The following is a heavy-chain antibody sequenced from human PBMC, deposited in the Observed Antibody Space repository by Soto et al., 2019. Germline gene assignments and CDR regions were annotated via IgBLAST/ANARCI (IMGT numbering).Heavy chain of an antibody. CDR1: GGSISSGGYS. D-gene: IGHD3-16*02. V-gene: IGHV4-61*08. CDR3: AGPGGFGGVIANKGGRFLDY. CDR2: IYYSGST. J-gene: IGHJ4*02. Sequence: SETLSLTCAVSGGSISSGGYSWSWIRQPPGKGLEWIGYIYYSGSTNYNPSLKSRVTISVDTSKNQFSLKLSSVTAADTAVYYCAGPGGFGGVIANKGGRFLDYWGQGTLVTVSS.